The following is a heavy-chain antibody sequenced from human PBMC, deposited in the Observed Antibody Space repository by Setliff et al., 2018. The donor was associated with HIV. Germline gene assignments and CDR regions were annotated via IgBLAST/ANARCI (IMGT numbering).Heavy chain of an antibody. V-gene: IGHV4-39*01. Sequence: PSETLSLTCTVSGDSIDSPSFYWGWIRQSTGKGLEWIASIYYRGTTYYNPALKSRVTVSLDTSKNQFSLTLTSMTATDTAVYYCARHLTGRLFDSWGQGTLVTVSS. CDR1: GDSIDSPSFY. CDR2: IYYRGTT. J-gene: IGHJ5*01. CDR3: ARHLTGRLFDS.